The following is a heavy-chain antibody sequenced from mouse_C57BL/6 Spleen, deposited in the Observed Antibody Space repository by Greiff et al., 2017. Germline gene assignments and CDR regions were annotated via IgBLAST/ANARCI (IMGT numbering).Heavy chain of an antibody. CDR3: ARVGNWYFDV. Sequence: SGPVLVKPGASVKMSCKASGYTFTDYYMNWVKQSHGKSLEWIGVINPYNGGTSYNQKFKGKATLTVDKSSSTAYMELNSLTSEDSAVYYGARVGNWYFDVWGTGTTVTVSS. J-gene: IGHJ1*03. CDR2: INPYNGGT. V-gene: IGHV1-19*01. CDR1: GYTFTDYY. D-gene: IGHD4-1*01.